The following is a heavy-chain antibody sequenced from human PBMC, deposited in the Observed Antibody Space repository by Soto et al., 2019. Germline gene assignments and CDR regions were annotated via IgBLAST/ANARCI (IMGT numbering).Heavy chain of an antibody. V-gene: IGHV3-23*01. Sequence: EVQLLESGGGLVQPGGSLRLSCAASGFTFSTHAMNWAHQAPGKGLEWVSTIGPSGGTTYYADSVKGRVTISRDNSKNTLYLEVNSLRAEDTAVYYCARGGTICDYWGHGTLVLVSS. CDR1: GFTFSTHA. CDR2: IGPSGGTT. CDR3: ARGGTICDY. J-gene: IGHJ4*01. D-gene: IGHD2-2*01.